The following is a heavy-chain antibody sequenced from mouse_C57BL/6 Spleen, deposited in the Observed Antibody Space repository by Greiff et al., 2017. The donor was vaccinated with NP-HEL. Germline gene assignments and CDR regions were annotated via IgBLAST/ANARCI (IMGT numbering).Heavy chain of an antibody. J-gene: IGHJ4*01. CDR3: ARLPYGNYPYYYAMDC. V-gene: IGHV5-12*01. D-gene: IGHD2-1*01. Sequence: EVKLMESGGGLVQPGGSLKLSCAASGFTFSDYYMYWVRQTPEKRLEWVAYISNGGGSTYYPDTVKGRFTISRDNAKNPLYLQMSRLKSEDTAMYYCARLPYGNYPYYYAMDCWGQGTSVTVSS. CDR2: ISNGGGST. CDR1: GFTFSDYY.